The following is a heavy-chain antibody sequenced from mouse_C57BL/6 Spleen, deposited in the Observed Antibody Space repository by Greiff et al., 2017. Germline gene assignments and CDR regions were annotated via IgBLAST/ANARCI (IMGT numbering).Heavy chain of an antibody. J-gene: IGHJ2*01. D-gene: IGHD2-3*01. Sequence: LVASGASVKISCKASGYAFSSYWMNWVKQRPGQGLEWIGQIYPGDGDTNYYGKFKGKATPTADKSSSTAYMQLSSLTSEDSAVYFCARGRDGYYFYYFDCWGHGTTLTVSS. CDR2: IYPGDGDT. CDR3: ARGRDGYYFYYFDC. V-gene: IGHV1-80*01. CDR1: GYAFSSYW.